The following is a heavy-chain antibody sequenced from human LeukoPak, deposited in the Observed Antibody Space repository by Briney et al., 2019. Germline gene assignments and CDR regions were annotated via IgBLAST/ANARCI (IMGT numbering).Heavy chain of an antibody. D-gene: IGHD3-10*01. CDR3: ARGRSPNYFDY. Sequence: SETLSLTCTVSGGSISSSSYYWGWIRQPPGKGLEWIGSIYYSGSTYYNPSLKSRVTISVDTSKNQFSLKLSSVTAADTAVYYCARGRSPNYFDYWGQGTLVTVSS. CDR1: GGSISSSSYY. CDR2: IYYSGST. V-gene: IGHV4-39*07. J-gene: IGHJ4*02.